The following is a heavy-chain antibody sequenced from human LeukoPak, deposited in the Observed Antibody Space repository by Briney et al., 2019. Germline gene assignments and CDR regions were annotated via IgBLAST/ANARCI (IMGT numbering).Heavy chain of an antibody. CDR3: ARTYYFDY. CDR1: GFTFSSYW. J-gene: IGHJ4*02. CDR2: IKQDGSEK. V-gene: IGHV3-7*01. Sequence: GGSLRLSCAASGFTFSSYWTSWVRQAPGKGLEWVANIKQDGSEKYYVDSVKGRFTISRDNAKNSLYLQMNSLRAEDTAVYYCARTYYFDYWGQGTLVTVSS.